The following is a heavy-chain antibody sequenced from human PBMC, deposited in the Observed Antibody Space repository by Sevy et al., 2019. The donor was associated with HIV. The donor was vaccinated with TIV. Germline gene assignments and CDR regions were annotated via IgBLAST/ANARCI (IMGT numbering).Heavy chain of an antibody. CDR2: ISSSSTYI. J-gene: IGHJ4*02. CDR1: GFTFSSYT. Sequence: GGSLRLSCAASGFTFSSYTMNWVRQAPGKGLEWVSSISSSSTYIYYADSLKGRFTISRGNAKNSVYLQMNSLGAEDTAVYYCARDGGCTSTSCLLYFDYWGQGTLVTVSS. CDR3: ARDGGCTSTSCLLYFDY. V-gene: IGHV3-21*01. D-gene: IGHD2-2*01.